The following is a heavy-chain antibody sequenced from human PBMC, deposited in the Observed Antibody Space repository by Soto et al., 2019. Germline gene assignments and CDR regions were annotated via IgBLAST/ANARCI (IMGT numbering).Heavy chain of an antibody. CDR1: GFTFSSYA. V-gene: IGHV3-23*01. CDR3: AKRYCSSTSCYAEGQDYFDY. Sequence: GGSLRLSCAASGFTFSSYAMSWVRQAPGKGLEWVSAISGSGGSTYYADSVKGRFTISRDNSKNTLYLQMNSLRAEDTAVYYCAKRYCSSTSCYAEGQDYFDYWGQGTLVTVSS. D-gene: IGHD2-2*01. J-gene: IGHJ4*02. CDR2: ISGSGGST.